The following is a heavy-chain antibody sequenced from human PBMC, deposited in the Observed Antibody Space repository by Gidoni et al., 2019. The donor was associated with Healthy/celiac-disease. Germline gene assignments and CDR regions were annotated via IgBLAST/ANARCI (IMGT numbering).Heavy chain of an antibody. D-gene: IGHD4-4*01. CDR1: GFTFSNYA. CDR2: ISYDGSNK. V-gene: IGHV3-30-3*01. J-gene: IGHJ4*02. Sequence: QVQLVESGGGVVQPGRSLRLSCAASGFTFSNYAMHWVRQAPGKGLEWVAVISYDGSNKYDADSVKGRFTISRDNSKNTLYLQMNSLRAEDTAVYYCARDRHSNYGPSRAGCFGYWGQGTLVTVSS. CDR3: ARDRHSNYGPSRAGCFGY.